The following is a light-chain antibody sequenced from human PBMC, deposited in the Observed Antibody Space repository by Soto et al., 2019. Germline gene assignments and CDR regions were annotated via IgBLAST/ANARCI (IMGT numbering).Light chain of an antibody. V-gene: IGLV2-8*01. CDR2: EVS. CDR1: SSDVGGYNY. Sequence: QSALTQPPSASGSPGQSVTISCTGTSSDVGGYNYVSWYQQHPGKAPKLMIYEVSKRPSGVPDRCSGSKSGNTASLTVSGLQAEDEADYHCSSYTSGSSHYVFGTGTKVTVL. CDR3: SSYTSGSSHYV. J-gene: IGLJ1*01.